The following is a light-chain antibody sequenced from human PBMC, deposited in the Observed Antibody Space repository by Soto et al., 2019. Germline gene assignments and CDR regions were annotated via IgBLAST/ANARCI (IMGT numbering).Light chain of an antibody. Sequence: QSVLTQPASVSGSPGQSITISCAETRDDIGAYDYVSWYQQHPGNAPKLLVYEVTNRPSGVTDRFSGNTASLTISGLQAEDEADYYCNSYTNSSAVVFGGGTKGTVL. CDR3: NSYTNSSAVV. J-gene: IGLJ2*01. V-gene: IGLV2-14*01. CDR1: RDDIGAYDY. CDR2: EVT.